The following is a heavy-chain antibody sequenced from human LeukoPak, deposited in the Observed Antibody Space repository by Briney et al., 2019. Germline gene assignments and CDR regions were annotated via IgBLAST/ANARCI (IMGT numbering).Heavy chain of an antibody. CDR1: GFTLSSYA. CDR2: ISGSDAST. D-gene: IGHD3-10*01. V-gene: IGHV3-23*01. J-gene: IGHJ4*02. Sequence: PGGSLRLSCEASGFTLSSYAMSWVRQAPGKGREWVSAISGSDASTYYADSVNGRFTISRDNSKTTLYLQMSRMRAEATAVYYCAEDQNLYDHGEYDYWGQGTLVTVSS. CDR3: AEDQNLYDHGEYDY.